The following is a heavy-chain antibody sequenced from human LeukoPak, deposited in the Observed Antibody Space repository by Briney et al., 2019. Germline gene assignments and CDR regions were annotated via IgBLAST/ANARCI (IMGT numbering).Heavy chain of an antibody. CDR2: IYTSGST. J-gene: IGHJ4*02. V-gene: IGHV4-61*02. CDR3: ARGGNPRGPYCTNGVCRDDTFDY. CDR1: GGSISSGSYY. Sequence: SETLSLTCTVSGGSISSGSYYWSWIRQPAGKGLEWIGRIYTSGSTNYNPSLKSRVTISVDTSKNQFSLKLSSVTAADTAVYYCARGGNPRGPYCTNGVCRDDTFDYWGQGTLVTVSS. D-gene: IGHD2-8*01.